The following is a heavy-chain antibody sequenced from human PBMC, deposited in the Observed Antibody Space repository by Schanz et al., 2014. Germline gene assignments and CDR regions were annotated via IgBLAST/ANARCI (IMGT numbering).Heavy chain of an antibody. J-gene: IGHJ3*02. Sequence: EVQLLESGGGLVQPGGSLRLSCVASGFNVSKSYVSWVRQAPGKGLEWVSLIYKSGSAFYADSVKGRLTISRDNSKNTVYLEMNRLRTEDTAVYYCARGIITMVRGGDVGAFDIWGQGTMVTVSS. CDR1: GFNVSKSY. CDR3: ARGIITMVRGGDVGAFDI. D-gene: IGHD3-10*01. CDR2: IYKSGSA. V-gene: IGHV3-66*02.